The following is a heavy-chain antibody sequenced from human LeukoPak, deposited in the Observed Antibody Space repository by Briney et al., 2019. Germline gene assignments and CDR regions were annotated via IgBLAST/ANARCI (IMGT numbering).Heavy chain of an antibody. J-gene: IGHJ4*02. CDR3: ARDPYYYDSSAFYPFDY. Sequence: GGSLRLSCEVSGFTFSHYGMSWVRQAPGKGPEWVAGFNGRGDSTYYAEAVRGRFTISRDTSKNTLYLQVSSLRVEDTAVYYCARDPYYYDSSAFYPFDYWGQGTLVTVSS. V-gene: IGHV3-23*01. CDR2: FNGRGDST. D-gene: IGHD3-22*01. CDR1: GFTFSHYG.